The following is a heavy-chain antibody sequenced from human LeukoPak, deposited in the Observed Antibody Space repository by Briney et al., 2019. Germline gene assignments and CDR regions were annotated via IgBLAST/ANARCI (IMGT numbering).Heavy chain of an antibody. CDR2: IRYDGSNK. V-gene: IGHV3-30*02. CDR1: GFTFSSYG. CDR3: AKARDYYYYYMDV. Sequence: GGSLRLSCAASGFTFSSYGMHWARQAPGKGLEWVAFIRYDGSNKYYADSVKGRFTISRDNSKNTLYLQMNSLRAEDTAVYYCAKARDYYYYYMDVWGKGTTVTVSS. J-gene: IGHJ6*03.